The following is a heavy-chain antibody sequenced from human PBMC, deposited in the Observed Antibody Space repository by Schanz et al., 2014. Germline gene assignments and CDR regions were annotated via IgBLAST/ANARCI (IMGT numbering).Heavy chain of an antibody. Sequence: EVHLLESGGTLVRPGGSLRLSCAASGFTFSTYAMAWVRQAPGKGLEWVSYVSRSTPDIYYADSVKGRFTMSRDNAKNAVFLQMNSLRAEDTAVYYCVRDSFFAFDYWGQGTLVTVSS. J-gene: IGHJ4*02. CDR3: VRDSFFAFDY. CDR2: VSRSTPDI. D-gene: IGHD3-3*01. V-gene: IGHV3-48*01. CDR1: GFTFSTYA.